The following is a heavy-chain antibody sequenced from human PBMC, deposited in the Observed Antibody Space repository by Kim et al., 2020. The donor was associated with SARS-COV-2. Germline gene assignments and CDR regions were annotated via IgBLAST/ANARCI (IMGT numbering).Heavy chain of an antibody. J-gene: IGHJ4*03. Sequence: GGSLRLSCAASGFTLSSYEMNWVRQAPGKGLEWVSHSSSSGSSRYYAASVKDRFTISRDNAKNLLYLQMNSLRAEDTAIYYCARNTNSGTHRGYFDYWG. CDR3: ARNTNSGTHRGYFDY. V-gene: IGHV3-48*03. CDR1: GFTLSSYE. CDR2: SSSSGSSR. D-gene: IGHD3-10*01.